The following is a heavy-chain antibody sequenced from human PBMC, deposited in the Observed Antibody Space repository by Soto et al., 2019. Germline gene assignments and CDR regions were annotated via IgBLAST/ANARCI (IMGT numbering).Heavy chain of an antibody. CDR2: IYYSGST. CDR3: ARSREFEY. V-gene: IGHV4-30-4*01. CDR1: GGSISSGDYY. Sequence: SETLSLTCTVSGGSISSGDYYWSWIRQPPGKGLEWIGYIYYSGSTYYNPSLKSRVTISVDTSKNQFSLSLRSLTAADTAVYYCARSREFEYWSQGTLVTVSS. J-gene: IGHJ4*02.